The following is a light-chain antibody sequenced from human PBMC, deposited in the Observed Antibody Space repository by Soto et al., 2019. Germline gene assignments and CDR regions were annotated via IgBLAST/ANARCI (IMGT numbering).Light chain of an antibody. CDR1: QSVSGSS. CDR2: GAS. CDR3: QQYGTTPRT. J-gene: IGKJ1*01. V-gene: IGKV3-20*01. Sequence: EIVLTQSPGTLSLSPGERATLSCRASQSVSGSSLAWYQQKPGQAPRLLIYGASSRATGIPDRFSGRGSGTDFTLTISRLEPEDFVVYYCQQYGTTPRTFGQGTKVDIK.